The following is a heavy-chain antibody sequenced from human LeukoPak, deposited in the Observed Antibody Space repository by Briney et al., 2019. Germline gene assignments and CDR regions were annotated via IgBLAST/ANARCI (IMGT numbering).Heavy chain of an antibody. CDR1: GGSFTGYY. J-gene: IGHJ4*02. CDR2: ISHRGST. CDR3: ARGGGEFNN. V-gene: IGHV4-34*01. Sequence: SETLSLTCAVYGGSFTGYYWSWIRQPPGKGLEWIGEISHRGSTNYNPSLKSRVTISVDTSKNQFSLKLSSVTAADTAVYYCARGGGEFNNWGQGTLVTVSS. D-gene: IGHD2-15*01.